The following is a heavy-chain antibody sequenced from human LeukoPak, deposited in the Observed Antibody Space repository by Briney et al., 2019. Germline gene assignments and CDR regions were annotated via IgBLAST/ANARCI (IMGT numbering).Heavy chain of an antibody. J-gene: IGHJ3*02. CDR1: GYTFTSYG. Sequence: ASVKVSCKASGYTFTSYGISWVRQAPGQGLEWMGWISAYNGNTNYAQKLQGRVTMTTDTSTSTAYMELRSLRSDDTAVYYCARPLLHPRYCSIPSCYTEFGAFDIWGQGTMVTVSS. V-gene: IGHV1-18*01. CDR2: ISAYNGNT. D-gene: IGHD2-2*02. CDR3: ARPLLHPRYCSIPSCYTEFGAFDI.